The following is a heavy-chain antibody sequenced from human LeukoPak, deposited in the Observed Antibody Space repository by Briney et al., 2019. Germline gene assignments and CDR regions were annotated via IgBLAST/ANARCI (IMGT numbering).Heavy chain of an antibody. V-gene: IGHV3-11*04. D-gene: IGHD6-13*01. Sequence: PGGSLRLSCAASGFTFSDYYMTWICQAPGKGLEWVSYIGTSGSTIYYADSVKGRFTISRDNAKNSLYLQMNSLRAEDTAVYYCARPLVTADGLDYWGQGTLVTVSS. CDR1: GFTFSDYY. J-gene: IGHJ4*02. CDR3: ARPLVTADGLDY. CDR2: IGTSGSTI.